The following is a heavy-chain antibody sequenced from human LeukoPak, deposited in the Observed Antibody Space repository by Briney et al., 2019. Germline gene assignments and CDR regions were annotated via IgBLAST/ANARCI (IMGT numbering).Heavy chain of an antibody. CDR2: INPNSGAT. J-gene: IGHJ4*02. V-gene: IGHV1-2*02. CDR1: GGTFSSYA. CDR3: ASGPYSGTFDS. Sequence: GSSVKVSCKASGGTFSSYAISWVRQAPGQGLEWMGWINPNSGATNYAQRFQGRVTMTRDTSISATYMELSRLRSDDTAVYYCASGPYSGTFDSWGQGTLVTVSS. D-gene: IGHD1-26*01.